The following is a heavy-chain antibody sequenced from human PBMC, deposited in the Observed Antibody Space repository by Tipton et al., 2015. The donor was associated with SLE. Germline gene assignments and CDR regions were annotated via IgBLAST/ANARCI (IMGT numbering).Heavy chain of an antibody. CDR2: ISYDGSNK. J-gene: IGHJ4*02. V-gene: IGHV3-30*03. D-gene: IGHD3-16*01. CDR1: GGSISSGG. CDR3: ARVGPVSAFD. Sequence: GLVKPSETLSLTCTVSGGSISSGGYYWSWIRQHPGKGLEWVAVISYDGSNKYYADSVKGRFTISRDNSKNTLYLQMNSLRPEDTAVYYCARVGPVSAFDWGQGTLVTVSS.